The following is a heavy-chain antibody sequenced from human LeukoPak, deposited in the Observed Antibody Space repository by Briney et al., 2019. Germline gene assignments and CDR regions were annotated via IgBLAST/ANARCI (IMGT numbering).Heavy chain of an antibody. CDR3: ARLKFYYDSSGYRAEYFQH. D-gene: IGHD3-22*01. CDR1: GGPISSYY. V-gene: IGHV4-59*01. J-gene: IGHJ1*01. Sequence: KASETLSLTCTVSGGPISSYYWSWIRQPPGKGLEWIGYIYYSGSTNYNPSLKSRVTISVYTSKNRFSLQRSSVTAADTAVCYCARLKFYYDSSGYRAEYFQHWGQGTLVTVSS. CDR2: IYYSGST.